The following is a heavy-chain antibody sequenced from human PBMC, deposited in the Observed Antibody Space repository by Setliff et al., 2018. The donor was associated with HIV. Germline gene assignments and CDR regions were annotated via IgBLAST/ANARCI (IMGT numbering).Heavy chain of an antibody. V-gene: IGHV4-31*03. J-gene: IGHJ4*02. D-gene: IGHD4-17*01. CDR3: ARAIRRAPPSDYLPGDCFDS. Sequence: PSETLSLTCTVSGGSISSDSYYWGWIRQHPGRGLEWIGYVHYSGSLYYNPSLNNRITISVDSSKNQFSLRLTSVTAADTAVYYCARAIRRAPPSDYLPGDCFDSWGQGTLVTVSS. CDR2: VHYSGSL. CDR1: GGSISSDSYY.